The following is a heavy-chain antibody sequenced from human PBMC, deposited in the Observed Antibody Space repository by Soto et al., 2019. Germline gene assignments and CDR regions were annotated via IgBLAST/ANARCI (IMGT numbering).Heavy chain of an antibody. J-gene: IGHJ4*02. D-gene: IGHD6-19*01. CDR3: AKDRGFGIEVAGAIDY. CDR2: ILYDGSNK. Sequence: GGSLRLSCAASGFTFSSYGMHWVRQAPGKGLEWVAVILYDGSNKYYADSVKGRFTISRDNSKNTLYLQMNSLRAEDTAVYYCAKDRGFGIEVAGAIDYWGQGTLVTVSS. V-gene: IGHV3-30*18. CDR1: GFTFSSYG.